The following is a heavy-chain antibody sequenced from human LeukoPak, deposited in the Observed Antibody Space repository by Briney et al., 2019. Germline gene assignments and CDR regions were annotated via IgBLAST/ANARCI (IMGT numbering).Heavy chain of an antibody. D-gene: IGHD2-15*01. Sequence: ASVKVSCKASGYTFTSYGISWVRQAPGQGLEWMGWISAYNGNTNYAQKLQGRVTMTTDTSTSTAYMELRSLRSDDTAAYYCASSYCSGGSCPGDFDYWGQGTLVTVSS. V-gene: IGHV1-18*01. CDR1: GYTFTSYG. J-gene: IGHJ4*02. CDR2: ISAYNGNT. CDR3: ASSYCSGGSCPGDFDY.